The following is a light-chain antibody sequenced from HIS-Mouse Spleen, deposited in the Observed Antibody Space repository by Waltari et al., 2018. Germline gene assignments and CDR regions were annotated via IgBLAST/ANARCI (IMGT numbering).Light chain of an antibody. CDR2: GAS. CDR1: QSVSSN. CDR3: QQYNNWPYT. V-gene: IGKV3-15*01. J-gene: IGKJ2*01. Sequence: EIVLTQSPATLSVSPGDRATLSCSASQSVSSNLAWYQQKPGQAPRLLIYGASTRATGIPARFSGSGSGTEFTLTISSMQSEDFAVYYCQQYNNWPYTFGQGTKLEIK.